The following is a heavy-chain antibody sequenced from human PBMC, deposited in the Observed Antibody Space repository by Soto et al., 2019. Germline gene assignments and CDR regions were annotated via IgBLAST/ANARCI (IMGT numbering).Heavy chain of an antibody. J-gene: IGHJ4*02. Sequence: ASVKVSCKASGHTFTSYYMHWVRQAPGQGLEWMGIINPSGGSTSYAQKFQGRVTMTRDTSTSTVYMELSSLRSEDTAVYYCAREDTAMVTDYWGQGTLVTVSS. CDR1: GHTFTSYY. V-gene: IGHV1-46*01. D-gene: IGHD5-18*01. CDR3: AREDTAMVTDY. CDR2: INPSGGST.